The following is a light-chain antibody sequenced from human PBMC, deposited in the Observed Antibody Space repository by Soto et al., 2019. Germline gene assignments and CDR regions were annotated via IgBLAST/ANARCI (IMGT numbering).Light chain of an antibody. J-gene: IGKJ4*01. CDR1: ADISSW. CDR2: KAS. CDR3: QHYNSYPAA. Sequence: DIQMTQSPSTLSGSVGDRVTVTWRASADISSWLAWYQQKPGKAPKLLIYKASTLNSGVPSRFSGSGSGTEFTLTISSLQPDEFATYYCQHYNSYPAAFGEGTKV. V-gene: IGKV1-5*03.